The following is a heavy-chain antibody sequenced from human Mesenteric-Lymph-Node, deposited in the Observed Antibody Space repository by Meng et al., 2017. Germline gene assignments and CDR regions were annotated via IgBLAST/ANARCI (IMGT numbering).Heavy chain of an antibody. CDR1: GFSFTDCY. V-gene: IGHV1-2*06. J-gene: IGHJ6*02. CDR3: ARTIHSSGWNYYYYGMDV. CDR2: IKPDSGDT. Sequence: ASVKVSCKASGFSFTDCYIHWVRQAPGQGLEWMGRIKPDSGDTKYAQKFQGRLAMTRDTSISTAHMELSSLTSDDTAVYYCARTIHSSGWNYYYYGMDVWGQGTTVTVSS. D-gene: IGHD6-19*01.